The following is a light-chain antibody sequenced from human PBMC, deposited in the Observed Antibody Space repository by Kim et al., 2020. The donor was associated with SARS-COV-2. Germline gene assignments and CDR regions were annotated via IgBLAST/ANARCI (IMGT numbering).Light chain of an antibody. V-gene: IGKV3-15*01. CDR3: QQYNNWPYT. CDR2: GAS. Sequence: EVVMTQSPATLSVSPGERVTLSCWASQSISTNLAWYQQKPGQAPRLLVHGASTRATAIPGRLSGSGSGTEFTLTISGLQSEDFAVYYCQQYNNWPYTFGQGTKLEI. CDR1: QSISTN. J-gene: IGKJ2*01.